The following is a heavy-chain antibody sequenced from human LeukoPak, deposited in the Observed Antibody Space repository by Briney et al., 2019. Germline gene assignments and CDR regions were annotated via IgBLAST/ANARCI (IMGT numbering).Heavy chain of an antibody. CDR1: GFTVSSKY. Sequence: GGSLRLSCAASGFTVSSKYMSWVRQAPGRGLEWVSTLYSNGNTYYADSVKGRFTISRDNSKNTLSLQMNSLRAEDTAVYYCARDYYDGSAYYSYYEYWGQGTLVTVSS. V-gene: IGHV3-53*01. CDR3: ARDYYDGSAYYSYYEY. J-gene: IGHJ4*02. CDR2: LYSNGNT. D-gene: IGHD3-22*01.